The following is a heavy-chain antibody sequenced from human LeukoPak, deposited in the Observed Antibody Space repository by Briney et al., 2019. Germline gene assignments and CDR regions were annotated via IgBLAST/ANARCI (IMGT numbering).Heavy chain of an antibody. J-gene: IGHJ4*02. D-gene: IGHD3-3*01. CDR2: MNPNSGNT. CDR3: ARGIPLRFLEWLSSQFDY. Sequence: ASVKVSCKASGYTFTSYDINWARQATGQGLEWMGWMNPNSGNTGYAQKFQGRVTMTRNTSISTAYMELSSLRSEDTAVYYCARGIPLRFLEWLSSQFDYWGQGTLVTVSS. V-gene: IGHV1-8*01. CDR1: GYTFTSYD.